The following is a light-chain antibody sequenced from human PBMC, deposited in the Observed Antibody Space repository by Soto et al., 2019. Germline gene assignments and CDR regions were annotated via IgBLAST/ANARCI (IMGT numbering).Light chain of an antibody. V-gene: IGKV3-11*01. CDR2: DAS. CDR1: QSVSSY. CDR3: QQRSNWPT. Sequence: EIELPQPPATLSLNQGERATLSCRASQSVSSYLACYQQKPGQAPRLLIYDASNRATGIPARFSGSGSGTDFTLTISSLEPEDFAVYYCQQRSNWPTFGQGTKVDIK. J-gene: IGKJ1*01.